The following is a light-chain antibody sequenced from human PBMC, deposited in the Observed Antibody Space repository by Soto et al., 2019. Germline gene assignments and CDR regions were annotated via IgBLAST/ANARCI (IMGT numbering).Light chain of an antibody. J-gene: IGKJ1*01. Sequence: DLQMTPSPSTLSASVGDRVTNTCRVSQSISSWLAWYQQKPGKAPKVLIYDASSLESGVPSRFSGSGSGTEFTLTISSLQPDDFATYYCQQYNSYSRTFGQGTKVDIK. CDR3: QQYNSYSRT. CDR1: QSISSW. V-gene: IGKV1-5*01. CDR2: DAS.